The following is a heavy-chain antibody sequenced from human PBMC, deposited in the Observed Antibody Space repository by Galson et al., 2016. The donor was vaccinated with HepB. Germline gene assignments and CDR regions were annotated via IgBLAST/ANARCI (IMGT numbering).Heavy chain of an antibody. J-gene: IGHJ2*01. CDR2: IYHSGST. CDR3: ARGRSCTSTSCFLFGDNRDWYFDL. D-gene: IGHD2-2*01. Sequence: ETLSLTCTVSGGSIKSYYWNWLRQPPGKGLEWIGYIYHSGSTKYNPSLKSRVTISIDTSKNQFSLKLSSVTAADTAVYYCARGRSCTSTSCFLFGDNRDWYFDLWGRGTLVTVSS. V-gene: IGHV4-59*01. CDR1: GGSIKSYY.